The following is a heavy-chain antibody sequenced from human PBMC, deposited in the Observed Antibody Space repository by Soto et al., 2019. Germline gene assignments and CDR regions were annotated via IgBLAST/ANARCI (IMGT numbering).Heavy chain of an antibody. D-gene: IGHD2-15*01. CDR3: AKLDEGGLQYAYYAMDV. CDR1: GFTFSNYG. J-gene: IGHJ6*02. Sequence: VGSLRLSCVASGFTFSNYGMHWVRQAPGRGLEWVAVISYDGSNKYYADSVKGRFTISRDNSKNTLYLQMTSLRTEDTALYYCAKLDEGGLQYAYYAMDVWGQGTTVTVSS. CDR2: ISYDGSNK. V-gene: IGHV3-30*18.